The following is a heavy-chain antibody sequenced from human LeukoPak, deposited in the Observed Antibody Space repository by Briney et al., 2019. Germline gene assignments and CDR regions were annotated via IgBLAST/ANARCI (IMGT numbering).Heavy chain of an antibody. D-gene: IGHD3-22*01. Sequence: GGSLRLSCAVSGFTFSSYWMSWVRQAPGKGLEWVAVISYDGSNKYYADSVKGRFTISRDNSKNTLYLQMNSLRAEDTAVYYCARPYYDSSGYYMSGAFDIWGQGTMVTVSS. CDR3: ARPYYDSSGYYMSGAFDI. CDR1: GFTFSSYW. V-gene: IGHV3-30*03. J-gene: IGHJ3*02. CDR2: ISYDGSNK.